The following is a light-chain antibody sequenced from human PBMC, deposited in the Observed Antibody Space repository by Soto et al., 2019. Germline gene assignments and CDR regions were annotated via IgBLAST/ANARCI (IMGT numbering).Light chain of an antibody. J-gene: IGKJ1*01. CDR2: AAS. CDR3: LQYHNLWV. V-gene: IGKV1-39*01. CDR1: QSISTY. Sequence: DIQMTQSPSSLSASVGDRVTITCRASQSISTYLNWYQQKPGKAPKLLIYAASSLQSGVPSTFSGSGSGTDFTLTISSLQSEDFTVYSCLQYHNLWVFGQGTKVDIK.